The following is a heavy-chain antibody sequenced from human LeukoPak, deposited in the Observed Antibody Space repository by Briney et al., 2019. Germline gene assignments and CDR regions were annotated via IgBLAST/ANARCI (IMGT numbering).Heavy chain of an antibody. CDR3: ARVWRYYYYMGV. CDR1: GGSFSGYY. Sequence: SETLSLTCAVYGGSFSGYYWSWIRQPPGKGLEWIGEINHSGSTNYNPSLKSRVTISVDTSKNQFSLKLSSVTAADTAVYYCARVWRYYYYMGVWGKGTTVTVSS. V-gene: IGHV4-34*01. CDR2: INHSGST. J-gene: IGHJ6*03.